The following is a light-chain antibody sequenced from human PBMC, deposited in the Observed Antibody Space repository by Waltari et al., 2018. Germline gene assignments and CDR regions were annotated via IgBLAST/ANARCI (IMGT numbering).Light chain of an antibody. Sequence: EIVLTQSPVTLSLSPGERATLSCRASQSVSSFLAWYQQKPGQAPRLLIYDASNRATGSPARFSGSGSGTDFTLTISSLEPEDFAVYYCQQRGDWPLTFGGGTKVEIK. CDR1: QSVSSF. V-gene: IGKV3-11*01. CDR2: DAS. CDR3: QQRGDWPLT. J-gene: IGKJ4*01.